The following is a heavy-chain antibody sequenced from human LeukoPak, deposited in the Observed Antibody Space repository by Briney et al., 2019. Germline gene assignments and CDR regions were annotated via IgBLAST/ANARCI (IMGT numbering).Heavy chain of an antibody. J-gene: IGHJ4*02. CDR3: ARHVTGYSYYFDY. D-gene: IGHD3-9*01. CDR1: GGSISSSSYY. V-gene: IGHV4-39*01. CDR2: IYYSGST. Sequence: SETLSLTCTVYGGSISSSSYYWGWIRQPPGKGLEWIGSIYYSGSTYYNPSLKSRVTISVDTSKNQFSLKLSSVTAADTAVYYCARHVTGYSYYFDYWGQGTLVTVSS.